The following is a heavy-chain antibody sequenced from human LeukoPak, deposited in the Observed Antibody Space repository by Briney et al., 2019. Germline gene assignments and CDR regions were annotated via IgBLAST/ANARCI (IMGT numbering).Heavy chain of an antibody. D-gene: IGHD5-24*01. CDR2: IYSGVST. V-gene: IGHV3-66*02. J-gene: IGHJ4*02. CDR1: GFTFSNAW. CDR3: ARERGGDGYSEFDY. Sequence: GGSLRLSCAASGFTFSNAWMSWGRQAPGKGLEWVSVIYSGVSTEHADSVKGLFTLSRDDSKNTLYLQLNSLRHEDTAVYYCARERGGDGYSEFDYWGQGTLVTVSS.